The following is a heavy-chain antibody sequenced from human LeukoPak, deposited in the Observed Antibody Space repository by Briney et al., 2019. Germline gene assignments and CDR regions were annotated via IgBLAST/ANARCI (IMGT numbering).Heavy chain of an antibody. J-gene: IGHJ4*02. CDR1: GFTFSSYW. CDR3: ARHSLAARVEY. D-gene: IGHD6-6*01. CDR2: IYYSGST. Sequence: PGGSLRLSCAASGFTFSSYWMSWVRQAPGKGLEWIGSIYYSGSTYYNPSLKSRVTISVDTSKNQFSLKLSSVTAADTAVYYCARHSLAARVEYWGQGTLVTVSS. V-gene: IGHV4-39*01.